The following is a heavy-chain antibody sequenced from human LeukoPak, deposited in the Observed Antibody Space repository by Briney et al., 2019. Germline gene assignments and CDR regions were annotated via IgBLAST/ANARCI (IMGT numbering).Heavy chain of an antibody. J-gene: IGHJ6*02. D-gene: IGHD2-2*01. V-gene: IGHV4-59*01. Sequence: NASETLSLTCIVSGPSISGYYWSWIRQPPGKGLEWIGYISNSGSTNYSPSLKSRVNMSVDTAKNQLSLRLSFVTAADTAVYYCARAPGYCSASSCPPYGMDVWGQGTTVTVSS. CDR1: GPSISGYY. CDR2: ISNSGST. CDR3: ARAPGYCSASSCPPYGMDV.